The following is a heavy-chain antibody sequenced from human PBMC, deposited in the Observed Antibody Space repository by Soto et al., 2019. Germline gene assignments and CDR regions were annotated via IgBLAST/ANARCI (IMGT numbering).Heavy chain of an antibody. J-gene: IGHJ4*02. CDR2: ISAYNGNT. CDR1: GYTFTSYG. CDR3: ARDVKVPPSPVTPMIVAPYFDY. Sequence: GASVKVSCKASGYTFTSYGISWVRQAPGQGLEWMGWISAYNGNTNYAQKLQGRVTMTTDTSTSTAYMELRSLRSDDTAVYYCARDVKVPPSPVTPMIVAPYFDYWGQGTLVNVSS. V-gene: IGHV1-18*01. D-gene: IGHD3-22*01.